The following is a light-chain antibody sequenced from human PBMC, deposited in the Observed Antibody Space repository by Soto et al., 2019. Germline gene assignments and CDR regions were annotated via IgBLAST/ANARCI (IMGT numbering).Light chain of an antibody. J-gene: IGKJ1*01. CDR2: KAS. CDR1: QSITDW. V-gene: IGKV1-5*03. Sequence: DIQMTQSPSTLSASVGDRVTITCRASQSITDWLAWYQQKPGKAPKFLIYKASNLEGGVPSRFSGSGSGTEFTLTISSVQPADFATYYCQYWDDYSWTFGQGTTVEI. CDR3: QYWDDYSWT.